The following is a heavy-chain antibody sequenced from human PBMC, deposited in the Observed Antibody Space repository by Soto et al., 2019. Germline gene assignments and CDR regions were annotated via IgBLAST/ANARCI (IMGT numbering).Heavy chain of an antibody. Sequence: EVQLLESGGGLVQPGGSLRLPCAASGITFFNYAMSWVRQAPGKGLEWVSAVTGSGSETYYADSVKGRFTISRDNSKNTLYLQMNSLRAEDTAVYYCATRNYYDRRGYYYYSFDYWGQGTLVTVTS. CDR2: VTGSGSET. CDR3: ATRNYYDRRGYYYYSFDY. CDR1: GITFFNYA. D-gene: IGHD3-22*01. V-gene: IGHV3-23*01. J-gene: IGHJ4*02.